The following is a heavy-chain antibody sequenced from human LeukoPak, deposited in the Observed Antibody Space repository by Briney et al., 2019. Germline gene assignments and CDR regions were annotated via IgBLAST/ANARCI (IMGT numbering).Heavy chain of an antibody. V-gene: IGHV4-34*01. CDR3: ARGWGYSSSSANFDY. CDR2: INHSGST. Sequence: PSETLSLTCAVYGGSFSGYYWCWIRQPPGKGLEWIGEINHSGSTNYNPSLKSRVTISVDTSKNQFSLKLSSVTAADTAVYYCARGWGYSSSSANFDYWGQGTLVTVSS. J-gene: IGHJ4*02. D-gene: IGHD6-6*01. CDR1: GGSFSGYY.